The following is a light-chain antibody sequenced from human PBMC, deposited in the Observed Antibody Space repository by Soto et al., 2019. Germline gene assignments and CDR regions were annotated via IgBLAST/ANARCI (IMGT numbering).Light chain of an antibody. Sequence: QSVLTQPPSSSGSPGQSVTISFTGTNNDIGGYTYVSWYQQLPGKAPKLMIYEVNKRPSGIPDRFSGSKSGNTASLTVSGLQPEDEAEYFCSSYSRSINYVFGTGTKVTVL. V-gene: IGLV2-8*01. J-gene: IGLJ1*01. CDR2: EVN. CDR3: SSYSRSINYV. CDR1: NNDIGGYTY.